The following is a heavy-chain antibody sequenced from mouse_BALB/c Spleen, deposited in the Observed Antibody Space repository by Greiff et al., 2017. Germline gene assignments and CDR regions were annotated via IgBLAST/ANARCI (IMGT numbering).Heavy chain of an antibody. D-gene: IGHD1-2*01. J-gene: IGHJ1*01. CDR2: ISSGGST. Sequence: EVKLVESGGGLVKPGGSLKLSCAASGFTFSSYAMSWVRQTPEKRLEWVASISSGGSTYYPDSVKGRFTISRDNARNILYLQMSSLRSEDTAMYYCARRTLIHYYGYGYFDGWGAGTTVTVSS. CDR3: ARRTLIHYYGYGYFDG. CDR1: GFTFSSYA. V-gene: IGHV5-6-5*01.